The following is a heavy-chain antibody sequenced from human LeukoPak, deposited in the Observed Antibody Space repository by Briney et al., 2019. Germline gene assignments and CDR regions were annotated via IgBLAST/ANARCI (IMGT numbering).Heavy chain of an antibody. Sequence: PSETLSLTCTVSGGSISSGSYYWSWIRQPAGKGLEWIGRIYTSGSTNYNPSLKSRVTISVDTSKNQFSLKLSSVTAADTAVYYCARDLVGATTSPFDYWGQGTLVTVSS. CDR2: IYTSGST. J-gene: IGHJ4*02. CDR3: ARDLVGATTSPFDY. CDR1: GGSISSGSYY. V-gene: IGHV4-61*02. D-gene: IGHD1-26*01.